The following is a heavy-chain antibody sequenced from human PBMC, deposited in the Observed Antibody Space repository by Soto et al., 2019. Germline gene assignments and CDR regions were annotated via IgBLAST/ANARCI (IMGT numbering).Heavy chain of an antibody. V-gene: IGHV3-48*01. D-gene: IGHD4-17*01. CDR2: ISGGSTTI. CDR1: GFTFGAYS. Sequence: EVRLVESGGGLVQPGGSLRLACAASGFTFGAYSMHWVRQAPGKGLEWISHISGGSTTIDYADSVKGRFTISRDYAKNSLYLQMYSRRAEDTAVYYCARDQGGHGGYSWADAFDIWGQGTMITVSS. CDR3: ARDQGGHGGYSWADAFDI. J-gene: IGHJ3*02.